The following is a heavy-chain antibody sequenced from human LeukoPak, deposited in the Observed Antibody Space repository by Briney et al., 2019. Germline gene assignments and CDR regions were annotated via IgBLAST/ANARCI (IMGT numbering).Heavy chain of an antibody. J-gene: IGHJ4*02. V-gene: IGHV4-39*01. CDR2: NYYRGNT. CDR3: VRSYYYDCRPIGY. Sequence: PSETLSLTCTGCGYSISTSSYYWGRIRQPLGKGLEWLGRNYYRGNTYYNPALKRRVTISVNTSKNQFFLNPYSVTPADTAWFYCVRSYYYDCRPIGYWGQGTLVTVSS. CDR1: GYSISTSSYY. D-gene: IGHD3-22*01.